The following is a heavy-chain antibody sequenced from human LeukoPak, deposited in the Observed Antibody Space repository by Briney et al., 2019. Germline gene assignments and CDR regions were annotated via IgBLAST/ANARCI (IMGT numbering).Heavy chain of an antibody. CDR3: ARYTNYDSSGYLTYYFDY. D-gene: IGHD3-22*01. CDR1: GGSISSYH. Sequence: SETLSLTCTVSGGSISSYHWSWIRQPAGKGLEWIGRIYTSGSTNYNPSLKSRVTISVDTSKNQFSLKLSSVTAADTAVYYCARYTNYDSSGYLTYYFDYWGQGTLVTVSS. J-gene: IGHJ4*02. V-gene: IGHV4-4*07. CDR2: IYTSGST.